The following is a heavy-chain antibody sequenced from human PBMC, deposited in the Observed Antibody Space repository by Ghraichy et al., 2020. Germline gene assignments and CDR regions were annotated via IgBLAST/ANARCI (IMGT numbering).Heavy chain of an antibody. Sequence: LSLTCAASGFTFSDYYMSWIRQAPGKGLEWVSYISSSRSYTNYADSVKGRFTISRDNAKNSLYLQMNSLRVEDTAVYYCASYHYYDSSGYLVSDWYFDLWGRGTLVTVSS. CDR3: ASYHYYDSSGYLVSDWYFDL. V-gene: IGHV3-11*06. D-gene: IGHD3-22*01. CDR2: ISSSRSYT. J-gene: IGHJ2*01. CDR1: GFTFSDYY.